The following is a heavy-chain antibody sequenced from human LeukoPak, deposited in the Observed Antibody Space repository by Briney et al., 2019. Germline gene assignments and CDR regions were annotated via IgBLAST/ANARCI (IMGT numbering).Heavy chain of an antibody. J-gene: IGHJ3*02. CDR2: ITSGSRFT. Sequence: GGSLRLSCAVSGFTFSSYSMNWFRQAPGKGLEWVSAITSGSRFTYYADSVRGRFTISRDNAKNSLYLQMNSLRAEDTAVYYCARDRLWAHAFDIWGQGTMVTVSS. CDR3: ARDRLWAHAFDI. V-gene: IGHV3-21*01. CDR1: GFTFSSYS. D-gene: IGHD4/OR15-4a*01.